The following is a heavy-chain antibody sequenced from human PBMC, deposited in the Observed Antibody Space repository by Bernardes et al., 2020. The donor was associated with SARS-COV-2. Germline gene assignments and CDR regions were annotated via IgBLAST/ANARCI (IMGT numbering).Heavy chain of an antibody. CDR2: INHSGTT. Sequence: ETLSLTCAVYGGSFSGYYWSWIRQPPGKGLEWIGEINHSGTTNYRPSLKSRVTLSVDTSKNQFSLKLSSVTAADTAVYYCARGRRGTGPPDYWGQGTLVTVSS. CDR1: GGSFSGYY. CDR3: ARGRRGTGPPDY. V-gene: IGHV4-34*01. J-gene: IGHJ4*02. D-gene: IGHD3-9*01.